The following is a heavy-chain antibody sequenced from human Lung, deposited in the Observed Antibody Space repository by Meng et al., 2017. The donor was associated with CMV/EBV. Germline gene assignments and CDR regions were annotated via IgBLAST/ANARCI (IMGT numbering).Heavy chain of an antibody. V-gene: IGHV4-4*02. D-gene: IGHD3-10*01. CDR3: PRRSGGSV. CDR1: GDSNNKHKW. CDR2: IHNRGSS. Sequence: ARLRGSGPATVKASETLSLTCALSGDSNNKHKWWAWVSPPPGMGLQWIGEIHNRGSSDYNLSLKSRVSMSIDNSQNQLYLKLTSVTAADPAVYPCPRRSGGSVWGQGTLVTVSS. J-gene: IGHJ1*01.